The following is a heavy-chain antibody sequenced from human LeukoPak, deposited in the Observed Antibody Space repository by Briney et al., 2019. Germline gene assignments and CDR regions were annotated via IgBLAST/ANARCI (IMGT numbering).Heavy chain of an antibody. J-gene: IGHJ4*02. CDR3: AREWQQLVPYFDY. CDR2: INPSGGST. V-gene: IGHV1-46*01. Sequence: GASVKVSCKASGYTFSSYYMNWVRQAPGQGLEWMGIINPSGGSTSYAQKFQGRVTMTRDTSTSTVYMELSSLRSEDTAVYYCAREWQQLVPYFDYWGQGTLVTVSS. D-gene: IGHD6-13*01. CDR1: GYTFSSYY.